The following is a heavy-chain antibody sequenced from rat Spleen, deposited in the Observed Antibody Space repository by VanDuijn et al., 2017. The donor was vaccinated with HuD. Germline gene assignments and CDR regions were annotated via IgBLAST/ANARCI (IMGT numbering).Heavy chain of an antibody. D-gene: IGHD5-1*01. CDR2: MRYNGDT. CDR1: EFSLTSYQ. CDR3: TREHNWGFDY. Sequence: QVQLKESGPGLVQPSQTLSLTCTVSEFSLTSYQVHWVRQPPGKGLEWMGRMRYNGDTSYNSALKSRVSISRDTSKNQVFLKMNSLQTDDTAIYYCTREHNWGFDYWGQGVMVTVSS. V-gene: IGHV2-63*01. J-gene: IGHJ2*01.